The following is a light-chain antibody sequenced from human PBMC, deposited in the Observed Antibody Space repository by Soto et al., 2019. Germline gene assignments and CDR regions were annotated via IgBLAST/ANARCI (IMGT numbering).Light chain of an antibody. V-gene: IGKV1-5*01. Sequence: IQMTQSPSTLSASVGDRVIITCRASQDISGWLAWYQQKPGKAPKLLVFDASSLEDGVPSRFSGSGSGTEFTLTVSNLQSDDFATYYCQHYSTRYGVTFG. J-gene: IGKJ3*01. CDR3: QHYSTRYGVT. CDR2: DAS. CDR1: QDISGW.